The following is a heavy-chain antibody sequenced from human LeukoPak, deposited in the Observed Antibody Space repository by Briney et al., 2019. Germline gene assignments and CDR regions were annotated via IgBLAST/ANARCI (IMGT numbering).Heavy chain of an antibody. V-gene: IGHV4-4*02. CDR3: ARVNINNWHSCDY. J-gene: IGHJ4*02. CDR1: GVSISSNNW. Sequence: SETLSLTCAVSGVSISSNNWWGWVRQPPGKGLEWIGEIYHSGSPNYNPSLKSRVTISVDKSRNHFSLNLSSVTAADTAVYYCARVNINNWHSCDYWGQGTLVTVSS. D-gene: IGHD1-1*01. CDR2: IYHSGSP.